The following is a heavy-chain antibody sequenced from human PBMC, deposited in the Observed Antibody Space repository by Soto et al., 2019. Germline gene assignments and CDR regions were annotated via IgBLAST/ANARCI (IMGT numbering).Heavy chain of an antibody. CDR1: GFTFSSYG. J-gene: IGHJ6*02. CDR3: AKVINVSHPYSSGWYEDYYYYYGMDV. Sequence: GGSLRLSCAASGFTFSSYGMHWVRQAPGKGLEWVAVISYDGSNKYYADSVKGRFTISRDNSKNTLYLQMNSLRAEDTAVYYCAKVINVSHPYSSGWYEDYYYYYGMDVWGQGTTVTVSS. CDR2: ISYDGSNK. V-gene: IGHV3-30*18. D-gene: IGHD6-19*01.